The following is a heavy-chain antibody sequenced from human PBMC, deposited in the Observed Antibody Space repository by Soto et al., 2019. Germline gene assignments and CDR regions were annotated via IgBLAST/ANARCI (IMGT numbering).Heavy chain of an antibody. CDR2: IYYSGST. CDR3: ARRASVRWYPRGACDI. CDR1: GGSISSSSYY. Sequence: QLQLQESGPGLVKPSETLSLTCTVSGGSISSSSYYWGWIRQPPGKGLEWIGSIYYSGSTYYNPSLKSRVTISVDTSNNQFSLKLSSVTAADTAVYYCARRASVRWYPRGACDIWGQGTMVTVSS. V-gene: IGHV4-39*01. J-gene: IGHJ3*02. D-gene: IGHD2-15*01.